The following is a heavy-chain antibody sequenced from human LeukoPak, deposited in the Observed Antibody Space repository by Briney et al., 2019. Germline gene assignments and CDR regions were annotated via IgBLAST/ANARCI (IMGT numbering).Heavy chain of an antibody. D-gene: IGHD3-10*01. CDR3: VKDGLRSGEFLIQGHDY. J-gene: IGHJ4*02. CDR1: GFTFSSYA. V-gene: IGHV3-23*01. Sequence: GGSLRLSCAASGFTFSSYAMSWVRQAPGEGLEWVSAISGSGGSTYYADSVKGRFTISRDNSKNTLYLQMNSLRAEDTAVYYCVKDGLRSGEFLIQGHDYWGQGALVTVSS. CDR2: ISGSGGST.